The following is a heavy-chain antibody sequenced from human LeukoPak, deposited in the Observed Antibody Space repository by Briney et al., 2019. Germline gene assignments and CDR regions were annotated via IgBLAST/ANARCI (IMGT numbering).Heavy chain of an antibody. D-gene: IGHD3-22*01. J-gene: IGHJ4*02. CDR2: IKQDGSEK. CDR3: AKTEYYYDSSGYYLD. Sequence: PGGSLRLSCAASGFTFSSYWMNWVRQAPGKGLEWVANIKQDGSEKYYVDSVKGRFTISRDNSKNTLYLQMNSLRAEDTAVYYCAKTEYYYDSSGYYLDWGQGTLVTVSS. V-gene: IGHV3-7*03. CDR1: GFTFSSYW.